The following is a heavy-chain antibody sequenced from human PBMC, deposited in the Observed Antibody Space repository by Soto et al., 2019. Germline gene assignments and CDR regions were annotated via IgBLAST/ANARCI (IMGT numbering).Heavy chain of an antibody. CDR3: ARGTTWPLWFDP. J-gene: IGHJ5*02. CDR2: IYYSGST. Sequence: SETHSLTSTVSGGSSISGGYYWSWIRKHPGKGLEWIGYIYYSGSTYYNPSLKSRVTMSEDTSKNQFSLKLSSVAATDTAVYYCARGTTWPLWFDPWGQGTLVTVS. V-gene: IGHV4-39*01. CDR1: GGSSISGGYY.